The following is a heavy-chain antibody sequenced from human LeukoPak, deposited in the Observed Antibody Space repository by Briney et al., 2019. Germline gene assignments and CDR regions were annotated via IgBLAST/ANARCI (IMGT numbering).Heavy chain of an antibody. J-gene: IGHJ6*03. CDR2: IYTSGST. D-gene: IGHD3-10*01. Sequence: SETLSLTCTVSGVSISSYYWSWIRQPPGKGLEWLGYIYTSGSTNYNPSPKNGVTISVGTSKNQFSLKLSSLTAADTGVYYCARHGSGAAPKGGGYYYYYYMDVWGKGTTVTVSS. CDR1: GVSISSYY. CDR3: ARHGSGAAPKGGGYYYYYYMDV. V-gene: IGHV4-4*09.